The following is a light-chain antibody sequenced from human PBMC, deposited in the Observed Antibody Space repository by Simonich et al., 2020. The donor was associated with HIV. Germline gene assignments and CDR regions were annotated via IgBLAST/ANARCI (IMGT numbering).Light chain of an antibody. V-gene: IGKV4-1*01. J-gene: IGKJ2*01. CDR3: QQYYSTPNT. CDR1: QSVLYSSNNKNY. Sequence: DIVMTQSPDSLAVSLGERATINCKSSQSVLYSSNNKNYLAWYQQKTGQPPKLLIYWASTRESGVPDRFSGSGSGTDFTLTISSLHAEDVAVYYCQQYYSTPNTFGQGTKLEIK. CDR2: WAS.